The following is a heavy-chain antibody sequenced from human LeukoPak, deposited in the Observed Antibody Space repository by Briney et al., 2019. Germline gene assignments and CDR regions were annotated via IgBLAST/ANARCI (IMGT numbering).Heavy chain of an antibody. CDR2: ISWNSGSI. Sequence: GGSLRLSCAASGFTFDDYAMHWVRQAPGKGLEWVSGISWNSGSIGYADSVKGRFTISRDNAKNSLYLQMNSLRAEDTALYYCAKDRGTMIVVYYFDYWGQETLVTVSS. V-gene: IGHV3-9*01. J-gene: IGHJ4*02. D-gene: IGHD3-22*01. CDR3: AKDRGTMIVVYYFDY. CDR1: GFTFDDYA.